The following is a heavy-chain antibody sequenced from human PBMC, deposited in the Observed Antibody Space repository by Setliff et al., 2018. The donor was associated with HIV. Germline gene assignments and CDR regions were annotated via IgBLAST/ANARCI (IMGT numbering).Heavy chain of an antibody. CDR2: INYRGNT. Sequence: NPSETLSLTCTVSGGSISTSRYYWGWIRQPPGKGLEWIGSINYRGNTYYNPSLKGRVTLSVDTSKNQLSLKLSSVTAADTAVYYCARWHPPYGFWEEDYWGQGTLVTVSS. CDR1: GGSISTSRYY. V-gene: IGHV4-39*07. D-gene: IGHD3-10*01. CDR3: ARWHPPYGFWEEDY. J-gene: IGHJ4*02.